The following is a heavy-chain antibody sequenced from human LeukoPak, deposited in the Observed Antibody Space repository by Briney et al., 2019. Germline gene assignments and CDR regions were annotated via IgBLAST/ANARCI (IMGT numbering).Heavy chain of an antibody. D-gene: IGHD1-26*01. CDR3: ARLHGIYLIDY. Sequence: PSETLSLTCTVSAGSISSSYWSWIRQPPGKGLEWIGYIYYSGSTNYNPSLKSRVTISVDTSKNQFSLKLNSVTAADTAVYYCARLHGIYLIDYWGQGTLVTVSS. CDR1: AGSISSSY. J-gene: IGHJ4*02. V-gene: IGHV4-59*08. CDR2: IYYSGST.